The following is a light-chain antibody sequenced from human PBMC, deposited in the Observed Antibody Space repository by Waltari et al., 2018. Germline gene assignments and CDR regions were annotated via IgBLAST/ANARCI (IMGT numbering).Light chain of an antibody. CDR1: QSVSNNY. J-gene: IGKJ2*01. CDR3: QQYSRSPLYT. V-gene: IGKV3-20*01. Sequence: EIVLTQSPDSLSLSPGERATLSCWASQSVSNNYLAWYQQKPGQAPRLLIYGASSRATGIPDRFNASGSGTDFTLTISGLEPEDFAVYYCQQYSRSPLYTLGQGTKLEIK. CDR2: GAS.